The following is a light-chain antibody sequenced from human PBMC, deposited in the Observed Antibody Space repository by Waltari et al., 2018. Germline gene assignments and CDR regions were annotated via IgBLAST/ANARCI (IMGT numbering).Light chain of an antibody. Sequence: SVLTQPPSASGTTGQTVTISCSGSSSNIGSNIVNWYQQVPGTTPKLLIYRNDQRPSGVPDRFSGSKSGTSASLAISGLRSEDEADYYCAAWDDSLNGRWEFGGGTKLTVL. CDR3: AAWDDSLNGRWE. CDR1: SSNIGSNI. J-gene: IGLJ3*02. V-gene: IGLV1-44*01. CDR2: RND.